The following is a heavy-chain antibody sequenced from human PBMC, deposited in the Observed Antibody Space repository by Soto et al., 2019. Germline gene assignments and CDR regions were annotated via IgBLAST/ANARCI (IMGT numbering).Heavy chain of an antibody. J-gene: IGHJ6*02. V-gene: IGHV3-9*01. CDR1: GFTFDDYA. CDR3: AKDKKAQGIAADGASDMDV. Sequence: PGGSLRLSCAASGFTFDDYAMHWVRQAPGKGLEWVSGISWNSGSIGYADSVKGRFTISRDNAKNSLYLQMNSLRAEDTALYYCAKDKKAQGIAADGASDMDVWGQGTTVTVSS. D-gene: IGHD6-13*01. CDR2: ISWNSGSI.